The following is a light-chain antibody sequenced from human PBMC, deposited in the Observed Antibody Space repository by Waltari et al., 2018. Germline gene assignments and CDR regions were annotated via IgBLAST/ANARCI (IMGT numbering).Light chain of an antibody. J-gene: IGKJ5*01. CDR2: GAS. Sequence: EIVLTQSPGTLSLSPGERATLSCRASQSVSSIDLAWYQQKPGQAPRLLIYGASSRATGIPDRFSGSGAGTDFTLTISRLEPEDFAVYYCQQYGTLITFGQGTRLEIK. CDR1: QSVSSID. V-gene: IGKV3-20*01. CDR3: QQYGTLIT.